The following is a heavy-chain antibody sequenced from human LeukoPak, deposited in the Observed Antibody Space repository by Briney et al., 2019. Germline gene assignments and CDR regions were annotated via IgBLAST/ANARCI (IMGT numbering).Heavy chain of an antibody. Sequence: PGRSLRLSCAASGFTFSSYDMHWVRQAPGKGLAWVAVISYDGSNKYYADSVKGRLTISRDNSKNTLYLQMNSLKPEDTAVYYCARDPGYCFNGVCPDDAFDIWGQGTMVTVSS. V-gene: IGHV3-30*03. J-gene: IGHJ3*02. CDR1: GFTFSSYD. CDR2: ISYDGSNK. D-gene: IGHD2-8*01. CDR3: ARDPGYCFNGVCPDDAFDI.